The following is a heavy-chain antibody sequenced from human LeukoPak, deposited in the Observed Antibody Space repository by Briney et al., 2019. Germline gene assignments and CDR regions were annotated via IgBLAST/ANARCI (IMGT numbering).Heavy chain of an antibody. CDR3: ARDQRSGSGTYRYDF. CDR1: GFTFSSYE. D-gene: IGHD3-10*01. J-gene: IGHJ4*02. CDR2: ISSSGSTI. Sequence: GGSLRLSCAASGFTFSSYEMSWVRQAPGKGLEWVSYISSSGSTIYYADSVKGRFTISRDNAKNSLYLQMNSLRVEDTAVYYCARDQRSGSGTYRYDFWGRGTLVTVSS. V-gene: IGHV3-48*03.